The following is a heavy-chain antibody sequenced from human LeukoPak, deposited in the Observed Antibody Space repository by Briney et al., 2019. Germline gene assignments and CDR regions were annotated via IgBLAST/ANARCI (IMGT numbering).Heavy chain of an antibody. V-gene: IGHV4-39*07. CDR3: ARGLVVVPAVGEYYFDY. D-gene: IGHD2-2*01. CDR1: GGSVSSSGYY. Sequence: PSETLSLTCTVSGGSVSSSGYYWGWIRQPPGKGLEWIGEINHSGSTNYNPSLKSRVTISVDTSKNQFSLKLNSVTAADTAVYYCARGLVVVPAVGEYYFDYWGQGTLVTVSS. CDR2: INHSGST. J-gene: IGHJ4*02.